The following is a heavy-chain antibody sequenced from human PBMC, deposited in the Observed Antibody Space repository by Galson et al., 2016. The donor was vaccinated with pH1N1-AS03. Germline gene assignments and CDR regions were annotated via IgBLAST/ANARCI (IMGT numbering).Heavy chain of an antibody. CDR2: IRYDESIK. Sequence: SLRLSCAASGFVFSTSAMHWVRQSPGKGLEWVAFIRYDESIKNYGDSVKGRFAISRDNSKNTVDLEMNSLRPEDSAVYYCVKGGGYSHGFLEYYFDSWGQGSLVTVSS. D-gene: IGHD3-3*01. CDR3: VKGGGYSHGFLEYYFDS. CDR1: GFVFSTSA. V-gene: IGHV3-30*02. J-gene: IGHJ4*02.